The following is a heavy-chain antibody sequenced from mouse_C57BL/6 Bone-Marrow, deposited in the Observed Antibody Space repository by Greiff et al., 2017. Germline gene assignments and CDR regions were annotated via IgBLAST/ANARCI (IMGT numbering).Heavy chain of an antibody. Sequence: QVQLQQPGAELVKPGASVKMSCKASGYTFTSYWITWVKQRPGQGLEWIGDIYPGSGSTNYNEKFKSKATLTVYTSSSTAYMQLSSLTSEDSAVYYCADAMDYWGQGTSVTVSS. CDR2: IYPGSGST. V-gene: IGHV1-55*01. CDR3: ADAMDY. J-gene: IGHJ4*01. CDR1: GYTFTSYW.